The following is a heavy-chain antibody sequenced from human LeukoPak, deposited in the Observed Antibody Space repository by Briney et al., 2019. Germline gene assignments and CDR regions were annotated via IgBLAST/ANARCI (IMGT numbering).Heavy chain of an antibody. V-gene: IGHV1-46*01. CDR1: GYTFTSYY. CDR2: INPSGGST. CDR3: ATQMFLRFGELLQDY. D-gene: IGHD3-10*01. J-gene: IGHJ4*02. Sequence: ASVKVSCKASGYTFTSYYMHWVRQAPGQGLEWMGIINPSGGSTSYAQKFQGRVTMTEDTSTDTAYMELSSLRSEDTAVYYCATQMFLRFGELLQDYWGQGTLVTVSS.